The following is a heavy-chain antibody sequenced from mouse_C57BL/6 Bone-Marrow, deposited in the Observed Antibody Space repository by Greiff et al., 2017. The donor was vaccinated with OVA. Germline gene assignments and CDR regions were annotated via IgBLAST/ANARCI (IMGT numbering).Heavy chain of an antibody. J-gene: IGHJ2*01. V-gene: IGHV1-66*01. Sequence: VQLHQSGPELVKPGASVKISCKASGYSFTSYYIHWVKQRPGQGLEWIGWIYPGSGYTKYNEKFKGKATLSADTSYSTAYMQLSSLTSEDSAVDYCARGGRVFDYWGQGTTLTVSS. CDR2: IYPGSGYT. D-gene: IGHD3-3*01. CDR3: ARGGRVFDY. CDR1: GYSFTSYY.